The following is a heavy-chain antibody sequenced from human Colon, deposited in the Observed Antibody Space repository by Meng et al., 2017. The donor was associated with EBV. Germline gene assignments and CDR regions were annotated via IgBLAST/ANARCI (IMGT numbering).Heavy chain of an antibody. CDR2: ISTYNDNP. D-gene: IGHD2-21*02. Sequence: VELGRSGAEVKRPGASVKVSRKASGFTFSSYGFTWVRQAPGQGLEWLGWISTYNDNPKYAQKVQGRVTMTADTSTSTAYMELRSLTSDDTAVYYCARDLWPHIVVVTAPSEFWGQGTLVTVSS. J-gene: IGHJ4*02. V-gene: IGHV1-18*01. CDR3: ARDLWPHIVVVTAPSEF. CDR1: GFTFSSYG.